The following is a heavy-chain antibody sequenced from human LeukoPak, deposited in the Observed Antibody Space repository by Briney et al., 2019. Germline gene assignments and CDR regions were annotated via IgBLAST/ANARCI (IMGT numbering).Heavy chain of an antibody. Sequence: GASVKVSCKASGYTFTSYGISWVRQAPGQGLEWMGWISAYNGNTNYAQKLQGRVTMTTDTSTSTAYMELSRLRSDDTAVYYCARAEAYYDSSGYYDYWGQGTLVTVSS. V-gene: IGHV1-18*01. CDR2: ISAYNGNT. J-gene: IGHJ4*02. D-gene: IGHD3-22*01. CDR3: ARAEAYYDSSGYYDY. CDR1: GYTFTSYG.